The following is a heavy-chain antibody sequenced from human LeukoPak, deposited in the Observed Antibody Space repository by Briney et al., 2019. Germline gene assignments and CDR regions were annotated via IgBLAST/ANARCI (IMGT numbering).Heavy chain of an antibody. CDR3: ARSRRVTMVVTQPYYYCMDV. D-gene: IGHD4-23*01. J-gene: IGHJ6*03. V-gene: IGHV1-69*05. Sequence: SVKVSCKASGGTFSSYAISWVRQAPGQGLEWMGGIIPIFGTANYAQKFQGRVTITTDESTSTAYMELSSLRSEDTAVYYCARSRRVTMVVTQPYYYCMDVWGKGTTVTVSS. CDR2: IIPIFGTA. CDR1: GGTFSSYA.